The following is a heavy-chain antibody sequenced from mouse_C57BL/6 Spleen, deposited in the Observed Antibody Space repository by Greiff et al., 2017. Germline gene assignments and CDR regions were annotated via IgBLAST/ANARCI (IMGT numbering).Heavy chain of an antibody. CDR2: IHPNSGST. CDR1: GYTFTSYW. CDR3: ARNPDGYTDY. V-gene: IGHV1-64*01. D-gene: IGHD2-3*01. Sequence: QVQLKQPGAELVKPGASVKLSCKASGYTFTSYWMHWVKQRPGQGLEWIGMIHPNSGSTNYNEKFKSKATLTVDKSSSTAYMQLSSLTSEDSAVYYCARNPDGYTDYWGQGTTLTVSS. J-gene: IGHJ2*01.